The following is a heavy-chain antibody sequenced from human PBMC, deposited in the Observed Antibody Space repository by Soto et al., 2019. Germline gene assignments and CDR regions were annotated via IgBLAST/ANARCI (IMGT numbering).Heavy chain of an antibody. Sequence: GGSLRLSCAASGFPVSSNYMSWVRQAPGKGLEWVSVIYSGGSTYYADSVKGRFTISRDNSKNTLYLQMNSLRAEDTAVYYCARGPLRSSYYYYGMDVWGQGTTVTVSS. CDR2: IYSGGST. V-gene: IGHV3-53*01. CDR3: ARGPLRSSYYYYGMDV. CDR1: GFPVSSNY. J-gene: IGHJ6*02.